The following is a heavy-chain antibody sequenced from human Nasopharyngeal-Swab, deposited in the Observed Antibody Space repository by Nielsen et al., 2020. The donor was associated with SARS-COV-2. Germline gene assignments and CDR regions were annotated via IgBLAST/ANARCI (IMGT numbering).Heavy chain of an antibody. J-gene: IGHJ4*02. CDR2: MNPNSGNT. D-gene: IGHD5-18*01. CDR3: ARAGKIQLWFNSLYYFDY. V-gene: IGHV1-8*01. Sequence: WVRQAPGQGFGWLGWMNPNSGNTGYAQKFQGRVTMTRNTSISTAYMELSSLRSEDTAVYYCARAGKIQLWFNSLYYFDYWGQGTLVTVSS.